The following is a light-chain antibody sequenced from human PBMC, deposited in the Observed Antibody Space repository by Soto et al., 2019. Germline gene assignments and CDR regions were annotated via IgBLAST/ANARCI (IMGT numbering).Light chain of an antibody. J-gene: IGKJ1*01. V-gene: IGKV3-15*01. CDR2: GAS. Sequence: EIVMTQSPATLSVSPGERATLSCRASQSVSNNLAWYQQKPGQAPRLLIYGASTRATDIPARFSGSGSGIEFTLTISSLQSEDFAVYYCQQCNNWPRTFGQGTKVEIK. CDR1: QSVSNN. CDR3: QQCNNWPRT.